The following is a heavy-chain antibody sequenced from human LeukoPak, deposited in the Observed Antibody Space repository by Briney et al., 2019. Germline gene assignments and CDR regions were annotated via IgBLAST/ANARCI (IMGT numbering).Heavy chain of an antibody. V-gene: IGHV4-39*07. CDR3: ARAPYNSKYYITD. Sequence: SETLSLTCIVSGGSFSTSSYFWGWIRQPPGKGLEWIGTIYYTGSTYYNPSLKSRVTISEDTSKNRFSLNVTSPTAADTAIYYCARAPYNSKYYITDWGRGTLVTVSS. CDR2: IYYTGST. D-gene: IGHD4-11*01. CDR1: GGSFSTSSYF. J-gene: IGHJ4*02.